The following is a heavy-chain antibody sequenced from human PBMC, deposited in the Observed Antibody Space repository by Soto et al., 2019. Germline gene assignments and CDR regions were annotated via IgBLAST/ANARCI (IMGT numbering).Heavy chain of an antibody. J-gene: IGHJ4*02. CDR1: GFIFTDYS. CDR3: ARDTKRRDGYNFDS. V-gene: IGHV3-11*01. D-gene: IGHD5-12*01. CDR2: ISNGDETT. Sequence: PGGSLRLSCSASGFIFTDYSMTWIRQAPGKGLEWVSYISNGDETTQYADSVKGRFSVSRDNAKKVLFLQMNSLRVDDTAVYYCARDTKRRDGYNFDSWGRGALVTVYS.